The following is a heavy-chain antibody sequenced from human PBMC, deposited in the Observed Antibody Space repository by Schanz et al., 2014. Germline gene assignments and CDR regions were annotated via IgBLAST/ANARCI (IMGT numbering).Heavy chain of an antibody. D-gene: IGHD1-26*01. CDR3: VKDLQRELLRDDHYYGMDV. J-gene: IGHJ6*02. Sequence: LVESGGGVVQPGMSLRLSCAASGFTFSSYGMHWVRQVPGKGLEWVAVVCYDGSKKYYADSVKGRFTTSRDNSKNTMYLQMNSLRAEDTAVYYCVKDLQRELLRDDHYYGMDVWGQGTTVTVSS. CDR2: VCYDGSKK. CDR1: GFTFSSYG. V-gene: IGHV3-33*06.